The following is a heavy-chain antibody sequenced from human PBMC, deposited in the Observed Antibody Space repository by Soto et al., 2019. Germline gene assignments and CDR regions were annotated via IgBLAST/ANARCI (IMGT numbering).Heavy chain of an antibody. CDR2: ISAYNGNT. D-gene: IGHD3-3*01. CDR3: ARDTTIFGVVIDAFDI. J-gene: IGHJ3*02. V-gene: IGHV1-18*01. CDR1: GYTFTSYG. Sequence: ASVKVSCKASGYTFTSYGISWVRQAPGQGLEWMGWISAYNGNTNYAQKLQGRVTMTTDTSTSTAYMELRGLRSDDTAVYYCARDTTIFGVVIDAFDIWGQGTMVTVSS.